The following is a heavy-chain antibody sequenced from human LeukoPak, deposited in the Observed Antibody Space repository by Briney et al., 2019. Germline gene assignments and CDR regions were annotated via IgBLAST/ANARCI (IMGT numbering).Heavy chain of an antibody. CDR1: GFTFNDYT. CDR3: AKGRMGGWPYLDY. J-gene: IGHJ4*02. CDR2: ITWNSGDR. D-gene: IGHD6-19*01. Sequence: GGSLRLSCAASGFTFNDYTMHWVRQAPGKGLEWVSGITWNSGDRDYADSVKGRFTISRDNAKDSLYLQMNSLRPEDTALYFCAKGRMGGWPYLDYWGQGIVVTVSS. V-gene: IGHV3-9*01.